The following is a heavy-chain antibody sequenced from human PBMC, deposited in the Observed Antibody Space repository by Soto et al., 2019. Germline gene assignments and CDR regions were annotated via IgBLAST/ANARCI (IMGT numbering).Heavy chain of an antibody. Sequence: ASVKVSCKASNYTFRNYGITWVRPAPVQGLEWMGWISAYNGDTKFAQKFQDRVTMDTDTPTTTAYMELRSLKSGDTAVYYCAREPATAKPEGVDFWGQGTLVTVSS. CDR1: NYTFRNYG. D-gene: IGHD1-1*01. CDR2: ISAYNGDT. J-gene: IGHJ4*02. V-gene: IGHV1-18*01. CDR3: AREPATAKPEGVDF.